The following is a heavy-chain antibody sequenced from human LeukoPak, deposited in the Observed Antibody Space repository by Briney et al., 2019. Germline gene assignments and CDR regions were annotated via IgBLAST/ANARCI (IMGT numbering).Heavy chain of an antibody. J-gene: IGHJ4*02. Sequence: PSETLSLTCAVYGGSLSGYYWSWIRQPPGKGLEWIGEINHSGSTNYNPSLKSRVNISVDTSKNQFSLKLSSVTAADTAVYYCARIKYYYGSGSYYPALDYWGERALVAVSS. CDR2: INHSGST. CDR3: ARIKYYYGSGSYYPALDY. D-gene: IGHD3-10*01. V-gene: IGHV4-34*01. CDR1: GGSLSGYY.